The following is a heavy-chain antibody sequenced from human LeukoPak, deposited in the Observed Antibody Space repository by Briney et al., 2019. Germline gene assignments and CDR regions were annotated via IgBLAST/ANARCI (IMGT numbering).Heavy chain of an antibody. V-gene: IGHV3-23*01. J-gene: IGHJ4*02. CDR3: AKGRQLWSYFDY. D-gene: IGHD5-18*01. CDR2: ISGSGGST. Sequence: GGSLRLSCAASGFTFSSYAMSWVRQAPGKGLEWVSTISGSGGSTYYADSVKGRFTISRDNSKNTLYLQMNSLTVEDTAVYYCAKGRQLWSYFDYWGQGTLVTVSS. CDR1: GFTFSSYA.